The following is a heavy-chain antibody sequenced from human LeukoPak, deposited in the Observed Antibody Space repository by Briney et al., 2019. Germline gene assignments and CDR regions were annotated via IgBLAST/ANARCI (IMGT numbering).Heavy chain of an antibody. Sequence: GGSLRLSCAVSGFSISNYWMTWVRQAPGKGLEWVANIKGDGSERYYVDSVKGRFTISRDNAKNSLYLQMNSLRAEDTAVYYCARDKDDSSGYSRYWGQGTLVTVSS. CDR2: IKGDGSER. D-gene: IGHD3-22*01. CDR1: GFSISNYW. CDR3: ARDKDDSSGYSRY. V-gene: IGHV3-7*03. J-gene: IGHJ4*02.